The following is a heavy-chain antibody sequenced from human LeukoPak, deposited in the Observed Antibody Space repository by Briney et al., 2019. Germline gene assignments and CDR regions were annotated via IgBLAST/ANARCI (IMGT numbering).Heavy chain of an antibody. CDR1: GYTFTSYA. J-gene: IGHJ4*02. D-gene: IGHD6-19*01. CDR2: INTNTGNP. Sequence: GASVKVSCKASGYTFTSYAMNWVRQAPGQGLEWMGWINTNTGNPTYAQGFTGRFVFSLDTSVSTAYLQISSLKAEDTAVYYCARGPATVAVAEVDFDYWGQGTLVTVSS. V-gene: IGHV7-4-1*02. CDR3: ARGPATVAVAEVDFDY.